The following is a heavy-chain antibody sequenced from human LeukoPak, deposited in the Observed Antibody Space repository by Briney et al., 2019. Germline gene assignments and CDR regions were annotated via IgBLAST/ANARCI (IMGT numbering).Heavy chain of an antibody. J-gene: IGHJ6*02. V-gene: IGHV3-7*01. CDR3: ARVPGKTAVTPAGGMDV. CDR1: GFTFSSYW. CDR2: IKQDGSEK. D-gene: IGHD4-23*01. Sequence: GGSLRLSCAASGFTFSSYWMSWVRQAPGKGLEWVANIKQDGSEKYYVDSVKGRFTISRDNAKNSLYLQMNSLRAEDTAVYYCARVPGKTAVTPAGGMDVWGQGTTVTVSS.